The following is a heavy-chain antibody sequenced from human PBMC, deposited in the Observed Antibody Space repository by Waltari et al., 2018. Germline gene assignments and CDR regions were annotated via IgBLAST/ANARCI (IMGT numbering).Heavy chain of an antibody. CDR3: ARVNQPYSSGWNPFDS. V-gene: IGHV3-30-3*01. D-gene: IGHD6-19*01. CDR1: GFSFTDFS. CDR2: MSSDGGSK. Sequence: QVTLVESGGVVVQPGTSLRLRCAASGFSFTDFSMPWVRQSPGKGLEWVAVMSSDGGSKFYADSVKGRFIISRGKSKNTLYLQMNNLRVDDTAVYYCARVNQPYSSGWNPFDSWGQGTLVTVSS. J-gene: IGHJ4*02.